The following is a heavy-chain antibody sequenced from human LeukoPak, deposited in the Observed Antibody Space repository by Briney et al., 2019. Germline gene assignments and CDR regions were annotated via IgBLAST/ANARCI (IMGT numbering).Heavy chain of an antibody. CDR3: AKGGRKMTTGYFDY. CDR2: IRYDGSNK. D-gene: IGHD4-17*01. V-gene: IGHV3-30*02. CDR1: GFTFSSYG. J-gene: IGHJ4*02. Sequence: GGSLRLSCAASGFTFSSYGMHWVRQAPGKGLEWVAFIRYDGSNKYYADSVKGRSTISRDNSKNTLYLQMNSLRAEDTAVYYCAKGGRKMTTGYFDYWGQGTLVTVSS.